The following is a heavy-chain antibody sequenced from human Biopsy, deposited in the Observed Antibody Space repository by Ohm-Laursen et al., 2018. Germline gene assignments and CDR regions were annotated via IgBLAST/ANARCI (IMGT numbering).Heavy chain of an antibody. CDR3: AREAIGYQLPCDD. CDR1: TGTFNSYG. J-gene: IGHJ4*02. Sequence: VKISCKVPTGTFNSYGIIWVRQAPGQGLEWMGRIIPILRTTAYAQTFLGRVTITAGSPTSTVDMELTSLTSDDTAVYFCAREAIGYQLPCDDWGQGTLVTVSS. CDR2: IIPILRTT. V-gene: IGHV1-69*11. D-gene: IGHD2-2*01.